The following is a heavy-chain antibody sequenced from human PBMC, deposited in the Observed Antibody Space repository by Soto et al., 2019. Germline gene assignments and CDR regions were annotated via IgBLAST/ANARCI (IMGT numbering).Heavy chain of an antibody. CDR1: GFTFSSYA. D-gene: IGHD5-18*01. CDR3: AKDVRDRYGESFEH. V-gene: IGHV3-23*01. Sequence: HPGGSLRLSCAASGFTFSSYAMSWVRQAPGKGLEWVSAISGSGGSTYYADSVKGRFTISKDNSKNTLYLQMNSLRAEDTAVYYGAKDVRDRYGESFEHWGKGTLVTVSP. J-gene: IGHJ4*02. CDR2: ISGSGGST.